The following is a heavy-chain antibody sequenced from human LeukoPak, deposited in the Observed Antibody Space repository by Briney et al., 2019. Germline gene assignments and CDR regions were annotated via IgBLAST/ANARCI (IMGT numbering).Heavy chain of an antibody. CDR2: IIPIFGTA. CDR1: GGTFSSYA. Sequence: GASVKVSCKASGGTFSSYAISWVRQAPGQGLERMRGIIPIFGTANYAQKFQGRVTITTDESTSTAYMELSSLRSEDTAVYYCASSVLLSPLGYYYYYMDVWGKGTTVTVSS. J-gene: IGHJ6*03. CDR3: ASSVLLSPLGYYYYYMDV. V-gene: IGHV1-69*05. D-gene: IGHD2-21*02.